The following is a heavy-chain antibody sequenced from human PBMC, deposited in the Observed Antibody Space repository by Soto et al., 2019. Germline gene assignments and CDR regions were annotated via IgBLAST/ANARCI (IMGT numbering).Heavy chain of an antibody. V-gene: IGHV1-69*13. CDR1: GGTFTNYA. D-gene: IGHD3-22*01. J-gene: IGHJ4*02. Sequence: GASVKVSCKASGGTFTNYAFSWVRQAPGQGLEWLGGIIPIFGTADYAQKFQGRVTITADESTSTAYMELSSLRSENTAVYYCARSRANYYDSRGYYYSTFDYWGQGTLVTVSS. CDR2: IIPIFGTA. CDR3: ARSRANYYDSRGYYYSTFDY.